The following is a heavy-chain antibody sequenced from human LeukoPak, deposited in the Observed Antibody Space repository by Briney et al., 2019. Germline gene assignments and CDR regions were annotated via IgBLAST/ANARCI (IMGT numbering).Heavy chain of an antibody. CDR2: ISYDGSNK. CDR1: GFTFSSYA. CDR3: ARDLGGSGSYYNVGMDV. V-gene: IGHV3-30*04. Sequence: PGGSLRLSCAASGFTFSSYAMHWVRQAPGKGLEWVAVISYDGSNKYYADSVKGRFTISRGNSKNTLYLQMNSLRAEDTAVYYCARDLGGSGSYYNVGMDVWGKGTTVTVSS. J-gene: IGHJ6*04. D-gene: IGHD3-10*01.